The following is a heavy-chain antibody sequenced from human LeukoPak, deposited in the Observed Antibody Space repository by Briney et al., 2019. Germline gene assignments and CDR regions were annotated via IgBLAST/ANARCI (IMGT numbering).Heavy chain of an antibody. Sequence: GGSLRLSCAPSGFTFSSYSMNWVRQAPGKGLEWVSFIDTASSTMYYADSVKGRFSISRDNAKNSLFLQMNSLRVEDTAVYYCVRDRIGGSLDYWGQGTLVTVSS. CDR2: IDTASSTM. CDR1: GFTFSSYS. D-gene: IGHD1-26*01. CDR3: VRDRIGGSLDY. J-gene: IGHJ4*02. V-gene: IGHV3-48*01.